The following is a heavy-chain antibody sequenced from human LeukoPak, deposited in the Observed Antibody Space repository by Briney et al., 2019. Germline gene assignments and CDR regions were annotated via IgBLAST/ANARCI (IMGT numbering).Heavy chain of an antibody. D-gene: IGHD3-22*01. J-gene: IGHJ4*02. V-gene: IGHV3-33*01. CDR1: GFTFSSYG. CDR3: ARDDDYDSSGLDY. CDR2: IWYDGSNK. Sequence: GRSLRLSCAASGFTFSSYGMHRVRQAPGKGLEWVAVIWYDGSNKYYADSVKGRFTISRDNSKNTLYLQMNSLRAEDTAVYYCARDDDYDSSGLDYWGQGTLVTVFS.